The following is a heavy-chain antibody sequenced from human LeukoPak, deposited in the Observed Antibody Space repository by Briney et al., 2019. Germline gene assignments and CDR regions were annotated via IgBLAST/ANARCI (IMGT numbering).Heavy chain of an antibody. J-gene: IGHJ4*02. V-gene: IGHV4-34*01. CDR2: INHSGST. D-gene: IGHD5-12*01. CDR3: ARAVLGGGYGYFDY. CDR1: GGSFSGYY. Sequence: SETLSLTCAVYGGSFSGYYWSWIRQPPGKGLEWIGEINHSGSTNYNPSLKSRVTISVDTSKNQFSLKLSSVTAADTAVYYCARAVLGGGYGYFDYWGQGTLVTVSS.